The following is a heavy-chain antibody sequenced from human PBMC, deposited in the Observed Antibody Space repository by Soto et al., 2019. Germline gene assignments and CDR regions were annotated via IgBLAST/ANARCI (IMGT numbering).Heavy chain of an antibody. D-gene: IGHD3-10*01. CDR3: AKGRGGSGSLTPRVDF. Sequence: GGSLRHSCAASGVTFINYAMTWVRQATGKGLEWVSAISGGGDTTSYADSVKGRFTVSRDGSKNTLYLQMSSLRAEDTALYYCAKGRGGSGSLTPRVDFWGQGTLVTVSS. CDR1: GVTFINYA. V-gene: IGHV3-23*01. CDR2: ISGGGDTT. J-gene: IGHJ4*02.